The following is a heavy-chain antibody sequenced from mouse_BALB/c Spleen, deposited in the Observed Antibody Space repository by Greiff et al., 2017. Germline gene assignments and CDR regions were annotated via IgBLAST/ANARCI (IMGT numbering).Heavy chain of an antibody. Sequence: VKLVESGPGLVAPSQSLSITCTVSGFSLTGYGVNWVRQPPGKGLEWLGMIWGDGSTDYNSALKSRLSISKDNSKSQVFLKMNRLQTDDTARYYCAREYYGNYEYYAMDYWGQGTSVTVSA. J-gene: IGHJ4*01. CDR2: IWGDGST. CDR1: GFSLTGYG. D-gene: IGHD2-1*01. CDR3: AREYYGNYEYYAMDY. V-gene: IGHV2-6-7*01.